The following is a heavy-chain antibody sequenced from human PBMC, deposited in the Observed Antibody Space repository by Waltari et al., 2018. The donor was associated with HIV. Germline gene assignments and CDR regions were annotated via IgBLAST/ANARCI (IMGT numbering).Heavy chain of an antibody. J-gene: IGHJ4*02. CDR2: IRYDGSNK. Sequence: QVQLVESGGGVVQPGGSLRLSCAASGFTFSSYGMHWVRQAPGKGLEWVAFIRYDGSNKYYADSVKGRFTISRDNSKNTLYLQMNSLRAEDTAVYYCAKDSRSAAGTCFDYWGQGTLVTVSS. V-gene: IGHV3-30*02. CDR3: AKDSRSAAGTCFDY. D-gene: IGHD6-13*01. CDR1: GFTFSSYG.